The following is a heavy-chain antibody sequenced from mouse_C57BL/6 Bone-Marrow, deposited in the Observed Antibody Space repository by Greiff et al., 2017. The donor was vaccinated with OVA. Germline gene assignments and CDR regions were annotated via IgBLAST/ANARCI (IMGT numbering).Heavy chain of an antibody. CDR2: IYPGDGDT. CDR3: AREFYDYDYFDY. D-gene: IGHD2-4*01. J-gene: IGHJ2*01. V-gene: IGHV1-82*01. CDR1: GYAFSSSW. Sequence: VQLVESGPELVKPGASVKISCKASGYAFSSSWMNWVKQRPGKGLEWIGRIYPGDGDTNYNGKFKGKATLTADKSSSTAYMQLSSLTSEDSAVYFCAREFYDYDYFDYWGQGTTLTVSS.